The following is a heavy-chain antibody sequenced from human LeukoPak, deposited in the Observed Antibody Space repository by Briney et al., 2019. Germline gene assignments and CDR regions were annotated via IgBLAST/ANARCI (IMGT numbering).Heavy chain of an antibody. CDR1: GFTFSSYS. D-gene: IGHD6-13*01. Sequence: GGSLSLSCAASGFTFSSYSMNWVRQAPGKGLEWVSSISSSSSYIYYADSVKGRFTISRDNAKNSLYLQMNSLRAEDTAVYYCARDGAAAATIWGQGTLVTVSS. CDR3: ARDGAAAATI. CDR2: ISSSSSYI. V-gene: IGHV3-21*01. J-gene: IGHJ4*02.